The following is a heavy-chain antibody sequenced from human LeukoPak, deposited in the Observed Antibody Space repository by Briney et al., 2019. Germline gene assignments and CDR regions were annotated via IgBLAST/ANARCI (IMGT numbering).Heavy chain of an antibody. V-gene: IGHV1-2*02. CDR2: INPNSGDT. Sequence: ASVKVFCKASGYSFTDYYIRWVRQAPGQGLEWMGWINPNSGDTNYAQKFQGRVTMTRDTSISTAYMELSRLRSDDTAVYYCARDCRSTSCYNWGQGALATVSS. CDR3: ARDCRSTSCYN. D-gene: IGHD2-2*02. J-gene: IGHJ4*02. CDR1: GYSFTDYY.